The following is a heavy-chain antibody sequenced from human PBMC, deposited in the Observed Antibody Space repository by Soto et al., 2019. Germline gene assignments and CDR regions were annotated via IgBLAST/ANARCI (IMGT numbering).Heavy chain of an antibody. CDR1: GASITTYY. D-gene: IGHD2-15*01. J-gene: IGHJ5*02. V-gene: IGHV4-59*01. CDR3: ARDLKEYCSDGKCNWFDP. CDR2: ISYSGST. Sequence: PSETLSLTCTVSGASITTYYWSWIRQPPGNGLEWIGYISYSGSTDYNPSLKSRVTISFDASKNQISLQVRSATAADAAVYYCARDLKEYCSDGKCNWFDPWGQGTLVTVSS.